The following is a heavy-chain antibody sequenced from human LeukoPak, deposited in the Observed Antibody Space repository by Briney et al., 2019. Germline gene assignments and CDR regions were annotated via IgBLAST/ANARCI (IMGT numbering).Heavy chain of an antibody. CDR3: ARETTGLARYFDY. CDR1: GNSISGYY. J-gene: IGHJ4*02. D-gene: IGHD4-17*01. V-gene: IGHV4-4*07. CDR2: IYTSGST. Sequence: SETLSLTCTVSGNSISGYYWSWIRQPAGKGLEWIGRIYTSGSTNYNPSLKSRVTMSVDTSKNQFSLNLSSVTAADTAVYYCARETTGLARYFDYWGQGTPVTVSS.